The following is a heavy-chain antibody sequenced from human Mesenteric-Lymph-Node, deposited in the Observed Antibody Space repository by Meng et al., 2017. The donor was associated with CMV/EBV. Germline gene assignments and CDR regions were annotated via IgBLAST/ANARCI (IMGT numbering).Heavy chain of an antibody. CDR1: GYTFTSYY. Sequence: ASVKVSCKASGYTFTSYYMHWVRQAPGQGLEWMGIINPSGGSTSYAQKFQGRVTMTRDTSTSTVYMELSSLRSEDTAVYYCARVRCSDASCYNQHTWFDPWGQGTLVTVSS. J-gene: IGHJ5*02. V-gene: IGHV1-46*01. D-gene: IGHD2-2*02. CDR2: INPSGGST. CDR3: ARVRCSDASCYNQHTWFDP.